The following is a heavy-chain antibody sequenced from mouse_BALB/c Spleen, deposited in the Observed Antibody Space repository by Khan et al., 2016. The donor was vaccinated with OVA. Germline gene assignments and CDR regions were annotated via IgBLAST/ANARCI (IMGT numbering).Heavy chain of an antibody. CDR3: AGGFPTY. J-gene: IGHJ3*01. CDR2: IHFSGST. V-gene: IGHV3-1*02. CDR1: GYSITSGYN. Sequence: VQLKQSGPDLVKPSQSLSLTCTVTGYSITSGYNWHWIRQFPGNKLEWMGYIHFSGSTSYTPSLKSRISITRDTYKNQFFLQLNSVTTEDTSTXYCAGGFPTYWGQRTLVTVSA.